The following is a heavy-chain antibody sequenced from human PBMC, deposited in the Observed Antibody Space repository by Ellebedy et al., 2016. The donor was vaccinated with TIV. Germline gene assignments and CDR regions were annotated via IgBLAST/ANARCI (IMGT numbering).Heavy chain of an antibody. J-gene: IGHJ6*02. CDR1: GYTFTNYY. D-gene: IGHD2-15*01. CDR2: INPSGGST. CDR3: ARLASYMAGMDV. Sequence: AASVKVSCKASGYTFTNYYMHWVRQAPGQGLEWMGKINPSGGSTSNAHHLQGRISMTRDTSTSTVYMELSSLRSEDTAMYYCARLASYMAGMDVWGQGTTVTVSS. V-gene: IGHV1-46*01.